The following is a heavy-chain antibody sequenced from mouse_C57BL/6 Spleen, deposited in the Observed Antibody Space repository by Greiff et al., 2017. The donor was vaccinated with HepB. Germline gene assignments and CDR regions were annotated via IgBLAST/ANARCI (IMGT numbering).Heavy chain of an antibody. J-gene: IGHJ4*01. V-gene: IGHV1-55*01. CDR2: IYPGSGST. Sequence: VQLQQSGAELVKPGASVKMSCKASGYTFTSYWITWVKQRPGQGLEWIGDIYPGSGSTNYNEKFKSKATLTVDTSSSTAYMQLSSLTSEDSAVYYCAREVGRDYYAMDYWGQRTSVTVSS. CDR1: GYTFTSYW. D-gene: IGHD4-1*01. CDR3: AREVGRDYYAMDY.